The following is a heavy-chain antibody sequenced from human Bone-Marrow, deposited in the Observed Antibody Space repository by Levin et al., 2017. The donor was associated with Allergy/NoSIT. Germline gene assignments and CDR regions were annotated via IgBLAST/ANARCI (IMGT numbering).Heavy chain of an antibody. J-gene: IGHJ4*02. CDR1: GFSFNNYW. D-gene: IGHD6-13*01. Sequence: GESLKISCAASGFSFNNYWMEWVRQAPGKGLVWVSRINAEGTRTHYADSVMGRFTISRDNARNTLYLQMNSLRDEDTAVYFCARDALSSRSYDFWGQGTLVSVSS. V-gene: IGHV3-74*01. CDR2: INAEGTRT. CDR3: ARDALSSRSYDF.